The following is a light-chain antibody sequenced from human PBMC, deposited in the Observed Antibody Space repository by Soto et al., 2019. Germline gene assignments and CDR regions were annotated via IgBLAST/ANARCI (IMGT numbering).Light chain of an antibody. J-gene: IGKJ5*01. Sequence: EIVLTHSPGTLSLSPGERATLSCRASQSVSTNYLAWYQQKPGRAPRLLIYGASSRVTGIPGRFSGSGSGTDFTLTISRLEPEDFAVYYCQQYGSSPSITFGQGTRL. CDR3: QQYGSSPSIT. CDR2: GAS. CDR1: QSVSTNY. V-gene: IGKV3-20*01.